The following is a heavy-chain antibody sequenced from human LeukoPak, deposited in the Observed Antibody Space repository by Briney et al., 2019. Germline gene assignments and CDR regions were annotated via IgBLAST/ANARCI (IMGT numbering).Heavy chain of an antibody. Sequence: ASVKVSCKASGYTFTGYYIHWVRQAPGQGLEWMGWINPNSGGTNYAQKFQGRVTMTRDTSISTAYMELSRLRSDDTAVYYCARDLPITMVRDYYYYYGMDVWGQGTTVTVSS. CDR3: ARDLPITMVRDYYYYYGMDV. CDR1: GYTFTGYY. J-gene: IGHJ6*02. D-gene: IGHD3-10*01. CDR2: INPNSGGT. V-gene: IGHV1-2*02.